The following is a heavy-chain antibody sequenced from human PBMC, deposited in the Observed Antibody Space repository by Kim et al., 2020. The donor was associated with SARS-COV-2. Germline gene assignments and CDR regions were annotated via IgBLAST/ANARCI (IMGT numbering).Heavy chain of an antibody. D-gene: IGHD4-17*01. CDR1: GFSLNNYA. CDR2: ISGNGGTT. V-gene: IGHV3-23*01. CDR3: VRIPDYASYPNWVDP. J-gene: IGHJ5*02. Sequence: GGSLRLSCAASGFSLNNYAMNWVRQAPGTGPEWVSGISGNGGTTYYADSVKGRFTISRDNSRNTLYLQMSSLRAEDTAVYYCVRIPDYASYPNWVDPWGQGTLVTVSS.